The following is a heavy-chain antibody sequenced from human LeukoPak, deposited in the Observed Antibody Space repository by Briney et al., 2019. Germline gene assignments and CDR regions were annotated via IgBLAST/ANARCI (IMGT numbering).Heavy chain of an antibody. J-gene: IGHJ4*02. Sequence: SETLSLTCAVSGGSFSGYYWSWIRQPPGKGLEWIGEINHSGSTNYNPSLKSRVTISVDTSKNQFSLKLSSVTAADTAVYYCARTRRNAPYYFDYWGQGTLVTVSS. CDR2: INHSGST. D-gene: IGHD2-2*01. CDR1: GGSFSGYY. CDR3: ARTRRNAPYYFDY. V-gene: IGHV4-34*01.